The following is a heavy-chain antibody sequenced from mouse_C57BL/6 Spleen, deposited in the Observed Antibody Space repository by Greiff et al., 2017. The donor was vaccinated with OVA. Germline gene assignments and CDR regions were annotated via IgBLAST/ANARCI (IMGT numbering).Heavy chain of an antibody. V-gene: IGHV1-26*01. Sequence: VQLKESGPELVKPGASVKISCKASGYTFTDYYMNWVKQSHGKSLEWIGDINPNNGGTSYNQKFKGKATLTVDKSSSTAYMELRSLTSEDSAVYYCARSDYDWFAYWGQGTLVTVSA. CDR2: INPNNGGT. CDR3: ARSDYDWFAY. CDR1: GYTFTDYY. J-gene: IGHJ3*01. D-gene: IGHD2-4*01.